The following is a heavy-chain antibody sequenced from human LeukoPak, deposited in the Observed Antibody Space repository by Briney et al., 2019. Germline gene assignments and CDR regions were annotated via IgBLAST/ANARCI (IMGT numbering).Heavy chain of an antibody. J-gene: IGHJ4*02. CDR3: AGGQGHYGSGDDY. V-gene: IGHV1-69*05. CDR2: IIPIFGTA. CDR1: GGTFSSYA. Sequence: GSSVKSSCKASGGTFSSYAISWVRQAAGQGLEWMGRIIPIFGTANYVQKFQCRFTITTDDSTSTAYMELSSLRSEDTAVYYGAGGQGHYGSGDDYWGQGTLVTVSS. D-gene: IGHD3-10*01.